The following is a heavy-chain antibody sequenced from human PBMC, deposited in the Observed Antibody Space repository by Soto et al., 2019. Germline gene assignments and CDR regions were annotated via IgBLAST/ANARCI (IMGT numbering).Heavy chain of an antibody. CDR2: IYHSGST. CDR3: ARAKIAAATYYFDY. Sequence: SETLSLTCAVSGGSISSSNWWSWVRQPPGKGLEWIGEIYHSGSTNYNPSLKSRVTKSVDKSKNQSSLKLSSVTAADTAVYYCARAKIAAATYYFDYWGQGTLVTVSS. J-gene: IGHJ4*02. CDR1: GGSISSSNW. V-gene: IGHV4-4*02. D-gene: IGHD6-13*01.